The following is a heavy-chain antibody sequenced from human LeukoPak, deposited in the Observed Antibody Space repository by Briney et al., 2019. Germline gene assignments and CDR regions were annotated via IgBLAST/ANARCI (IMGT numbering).Heavy chain of an antibody. V-gene: IGHV1-2*02. J-gene: IGHJ1*01. CDR2: INPNSGDT. CDR3: ARVPHDFWSGYSEYFHP. Sequence: ASVKVSCKASGYTFTGYYIHWVRQAPGQGLEWMGWINPNSGDTNYAQKFQGRVTMTMDTSISTAYMELSRLRSDDTAVYYCARVPHDFWSGYSEYFHPWGQGTLVTVSS. CDR1: GYTFTGYY. D-gene: IGHD3-3*01.